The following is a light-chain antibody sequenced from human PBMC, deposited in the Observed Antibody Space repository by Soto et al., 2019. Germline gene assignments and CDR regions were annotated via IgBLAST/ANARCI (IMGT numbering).Light chain of an antibody. CDR1: TSDVASYDY. J-gene: IGLJ2*01. CDR2: EVT. CDR3: CSYGDTNNWV. Sequence: QSALTQPPSASGSPGQSVTISCTGTTSDVASYDYVSWYQQHPGKAPKLMIYEVTKRPSGVPDRFSASKSGTTASLTVSGLQAEDEDDYYCCSYGDTNNWVFGGGTKVTVL. V-gene: IGLV2-8*01.